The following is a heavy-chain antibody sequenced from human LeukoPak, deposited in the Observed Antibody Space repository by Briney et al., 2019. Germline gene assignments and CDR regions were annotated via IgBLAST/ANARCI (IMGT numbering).Heavy chain of an antibody. Sequence: ASVRVSCKASGYTFTGYYMHWVRQAPGQGLEWMGWINPNSGGTNYAQKFQGRVTMTRDTSISTAYMELSRLRSDDTAVYYCARDPSRNDSPYWGQGTLVAVSS. CDR3: ARDPSRNDSPY. CDR2: INPNSGGT. J-gene: IGHJ4*02. D-gene: IGHD3-22*01. V-gene: IGHV1-2*02. CDR1: GYTFTGYY.